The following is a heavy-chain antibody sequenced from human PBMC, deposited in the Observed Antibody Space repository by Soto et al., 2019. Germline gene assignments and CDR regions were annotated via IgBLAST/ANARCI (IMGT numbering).Heavy chain of an antibody. V-gene: IGHV3-7*05. CDR3: ARWEYFDY. CDR1: GFTFSGCW. D-gene: IGHD1-26*01. J-gene: IGHJ4*02. Sequence: GGSLRLSCVASGFTFSGCWMTWLRQAPGRGLECVATIGDDGSEKWYVDSLKGRFTISRDNAKNSLYLQMDSLRVEDTAVYYCARWEYFDYWGQGTMVTVSS. CDR2: IGDDGSEK.